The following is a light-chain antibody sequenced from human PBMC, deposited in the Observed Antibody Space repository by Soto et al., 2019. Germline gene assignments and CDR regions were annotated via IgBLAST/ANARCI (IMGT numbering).Light chain of an antibody. CDR3: QQRSNWSPFT. V-gene: IGKV3-11*01. J-gene: IGKJ2*01. CDR1: QSVSSY. Sequence: EIVLTQSPATLSLSPGERATLSCRASQSVSSYLAWYQQKPGQAPRLLIYDASNRATGIPARFSGSGSGTDFNLTISILEPEDFAVYYCQQRSNWSPFTFGQGTKLEIK. CDR2: DAS.